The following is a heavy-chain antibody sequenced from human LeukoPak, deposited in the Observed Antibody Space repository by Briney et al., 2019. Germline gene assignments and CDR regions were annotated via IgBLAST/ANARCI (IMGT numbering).Heavy chain of an antibody. CDR1: GYSISSGYY. D-gene: IGHD5-18*01. CDR2: IYHSGST. Sequence: SGTLSLTCAVSGYSISSGYYWGWIRQPPGKGLEWIGSIYHSGSTYYNPSLKSRVTISVDTSKNQFSLKLSSVTAADTAVYYCARQGGYSYGFDYWGQGTLVTVSS. J-gene: IGHJ4*02. CDR3: ARQGGYSYGFDY. V-gene: IGHV4-38-2*01.